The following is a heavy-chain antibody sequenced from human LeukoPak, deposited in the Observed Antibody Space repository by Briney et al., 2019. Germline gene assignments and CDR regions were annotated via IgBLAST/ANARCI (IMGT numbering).Heavy chain of an antibody. D-gene: IGHD3-10*01. J-gene: IGHJ4*02. CDR2: ISYDGSNK. Sequence: PGGSLRLSCAASGFTFSSYGMHWVRQAPGKGLEWVAVISYDGSNKYYADSVKGRFTISRDNSKNTLYLQMNSLRAEDTAVYYCAKDRLVNLYGSGSYDYWGQGTLVTVSS. V-gene: IGHV3-30*18. CDR3: AKDRLVNLYGSGSYDY. CDR1: GFTFSSYG.